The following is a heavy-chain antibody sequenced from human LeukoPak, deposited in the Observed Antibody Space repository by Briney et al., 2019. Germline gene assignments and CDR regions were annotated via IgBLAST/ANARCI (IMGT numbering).Heavy chain of an antibody. Sequence: GGSLRLSCAASGFTFSTYWMNWVRQAPGKGLEWVADIKEDGSEKYYVDSVKGRFTISRDNAKKSLYLQMNSLRAEDTAVCYCTRGHLGGGYWGQGTLVTVSS. J-gene: IGHJ4*02. CDR3: TRGHLGGGY. CDR2: IKEDGSEK. D-gene: IGHD3-16*01. CDR1: GFTFSTYW. V-gene: IGHV3-7*04.